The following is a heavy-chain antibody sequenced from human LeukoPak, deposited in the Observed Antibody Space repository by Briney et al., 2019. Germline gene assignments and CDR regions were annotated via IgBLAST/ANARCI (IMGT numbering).Heavy chain of an antibody. J-gene: IGHJ3*02. V-gene: IGHV3-23*01. CDR1: GFSFSSYA. Sequence: GGSLRLSCVASGFSFSSYAMSWVRQSPGKGLEWVSAFSGGASRTYYADSVKGRFTISRDNSKNTLYLQMNSLRAEDTAVYYCASVGDSSGYYQTYAFDIWGQGTMVTVSS. CDR3: ASVGDSSGYYQTYAFDI. D-gene: IGHD3-22*01. CDR2: FSGGASRT.